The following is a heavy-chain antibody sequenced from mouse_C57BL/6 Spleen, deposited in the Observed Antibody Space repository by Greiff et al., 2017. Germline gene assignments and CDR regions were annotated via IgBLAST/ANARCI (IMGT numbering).Heavy chain of an antibody. CDR2: IDPSDSYT. Sequence: QVQLQQPGAELVMPGASVKLSCKASGYTFTSYWMHWVKQRPGQGLEWIGEIDPSDSYTNYNQKFKGKSTLTVDKSSSTAYMQLSSLTSEDSAVYYCARRSDGYYPYYFDYWGQGTTLTVSS. CDR1: GYTFTSYW. V-gene: IGHV1-69*01. CDR3: ARRSDGYYPYYFDY. D-gene: IGHD2-3*01. J-gene: IGHJ2*01.